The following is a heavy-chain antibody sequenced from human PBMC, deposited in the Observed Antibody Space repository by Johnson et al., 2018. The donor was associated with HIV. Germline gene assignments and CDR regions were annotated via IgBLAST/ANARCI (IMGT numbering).Heavy chain of an antibody. J-gene: IGHJ3*02. V-gene: IGHV3-30-3*02. CDR2: ISYDGSNK. CDR3: AKNWDAAADRVVDAFDI. D-gene: IGHD2-2*01. Sequence: QVQLVESGGGVVQPGRSLRLSCAASGFTFSSYAMHWVRQAPGKGLEWVAVISYDGSNKYYADSVKGRFTISRDNAKNSLYLQMNSLRAEDTAVYYCAKNWDAAADRVVDAFDIWGQGTMVTVSS. CDR1: GFTFSSYA.